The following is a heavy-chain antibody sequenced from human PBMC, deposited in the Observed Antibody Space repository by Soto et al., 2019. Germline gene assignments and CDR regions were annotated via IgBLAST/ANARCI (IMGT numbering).Heavy chain of an antibody. CDR1: GFSFSSYT. V-gene: IGHV3-21*01. Sequence: GGSLRLSCAASGFSFSSYTMNWVRQAPGKGLEWVSSISTSGTYIYYADSVKGRFTISRDNANNSLYLQMNSLRAEDTAVYYCARDRRGSGSFEPSYNLFDPWGQGTLVTVSS. J-gene: IGHJ5*02. CDR3: ARDRRGSGSFEPSYNLFDP. CDR2: ISTSGTYI. D-gene: IGHD3-10*01.